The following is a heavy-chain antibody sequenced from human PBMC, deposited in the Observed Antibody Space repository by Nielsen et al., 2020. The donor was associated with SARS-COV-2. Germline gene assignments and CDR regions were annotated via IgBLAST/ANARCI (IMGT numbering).Heavy chain of an antibody. Sequence: GGSLRLSCGASDFSFDTFWMSWVRQAPGKGLEGVANINGDGSEKYFVDSVKGRFTVSRDNAKNLLFLQLNRVRAEDTGVYYCARDKGTGWYTGLDYWGPGTLVTVSS. D-gene: IGHD6-19*01. V-gene: IGHV3-7*01. CDR1: DFSFDTFW. CDR3: ARDKGTGWYTGLDY. J-gene: IGHJ4*02. CDR2: INGDGSEK.